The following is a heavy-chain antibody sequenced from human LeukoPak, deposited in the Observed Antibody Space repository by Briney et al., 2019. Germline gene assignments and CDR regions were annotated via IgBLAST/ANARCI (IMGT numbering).Heavy chain of an antibody. Sequence: GGSLRLSCSASGFTFSSYAMHWVRQAPGKGLEYVSAISSNGGSTYYADSVKGRFTISRDNSKNTVYLQMISLRGEDTAVYYCAKDRFSGVLLPFQHWGQGTLVTVSS. CDR3: AKDRFSGVLLPFQH. D-gene: IGHD3-10*01. CDR1: GFTFSSYA. J-gene: IGHJ1*01. CDR2: ISSNGGST. V-gene: IGHV3-64*04.